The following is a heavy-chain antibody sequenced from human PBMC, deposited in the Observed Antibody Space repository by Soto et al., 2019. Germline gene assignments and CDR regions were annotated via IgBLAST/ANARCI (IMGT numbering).Heavy chain of an antibody. Sequence: QITLKESGPTLVKPTQTLTLTCTFSGFSLSTTGVGVGWIRQPPGKALECLALIYWDNNKHYSPSLKSRLTIPKETSKNQVVLTMTNMEPVDTGPYYFARAEDGDYPGGHYAFDIWGQGTMVTVSS. CDR3: ARAEDGDYPGGHYAFDI. CDR2: IYWDNNK. J-gene: IGHJ3*02. D-gene: IGHD4-17*01. V-gene: IGHV2-5*02. CDR1: GFSLSTTGVG.